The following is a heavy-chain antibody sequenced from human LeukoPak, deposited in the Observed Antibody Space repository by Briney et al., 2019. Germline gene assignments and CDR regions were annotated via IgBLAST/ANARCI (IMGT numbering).Heavy chain of an antibody. CDR1: GFTFSSYA. D-gene: IGHD2-15*01. J-gene: IGHJ4*02. V-gene: IGHV3-30*01. CDR3: ARGPGYCSGGSCYSFLG. Sequence: TGGSLRLSCAASGFTFSSYAMHWVRQAPGKGLEWVAVISYDGSNKYYADSVKGRFTISRDNSKNTLYLQMNSLRAEDTAVYYCARGPGYCSGGSCYSFLGWGQGTLVTVSS. CDR2: ISYDGSNK.